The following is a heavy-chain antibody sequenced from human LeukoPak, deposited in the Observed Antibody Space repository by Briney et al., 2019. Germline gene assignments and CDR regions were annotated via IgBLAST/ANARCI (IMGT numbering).Heavy chain of an antibody. V-gene: IGHV4-31*03. Sequence: PQTLCLTCTVSGVSLSSVGYYWSWIRQHPGKGLEWIGYTYFSGSTYYNPSLKSRVTISVDTSKNQFSLKLSSVTAADTAVYYCARGLAVVAPAADAFDIWGQGTMVTVSS. CDR3: ARGLAVVAPAADAFDI. CDR2: TYFSGST. D-gene: IGHD2-2*01. CDR1: GVSLSSVGYY. J-gene: IGHJ3*02.